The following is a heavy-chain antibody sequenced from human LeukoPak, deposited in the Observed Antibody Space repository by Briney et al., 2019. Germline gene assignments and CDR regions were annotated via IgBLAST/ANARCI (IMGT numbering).Heavy chain of an antibody. Sequence: SQTLSLTCAISGDSVSSNSAAWNWIRQSPSRGLEWLGRTYYRSKWYNDYAVSVKSRITINPDTSKNQFSLQLNSVTPEDTAVYYCARVRVDILTGYSDPFDYWGQGTLVTVSS. CDR1: GDSVSSNSAA. CDR3: ARVRVDILTGYSDPFDY. J-gene: IGHJ4*02. CDR2: TYYRSKWYN. V-gene: IGHV6-1*01. D-gene: IGHD3-9*01.